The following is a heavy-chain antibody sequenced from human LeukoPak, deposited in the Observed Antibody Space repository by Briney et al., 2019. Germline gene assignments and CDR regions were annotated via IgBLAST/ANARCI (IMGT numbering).Heavy chain of an antibody. CDR3: AHRGDGRGYYYGSGSYYNREGYFDY. Sequence: SGPTLVKPTQTLTLTCTFSGFSLSTSGVGVGWIRQPPGKALEWLALIYWNDDKRYSPSLKSRLTITKDTSKNQVVLTMTNMDPVDTATYYCAHRGDGRGYYYGSGSYYNREGYFDYWGQGTLVTVSS. CDR2: IYWNDDK. CDR1: GFSLSTSGVG. D-gene: IGHD3-10*01. J-gene: IGHJ4*02. V-gene: IGHV2-5*01.